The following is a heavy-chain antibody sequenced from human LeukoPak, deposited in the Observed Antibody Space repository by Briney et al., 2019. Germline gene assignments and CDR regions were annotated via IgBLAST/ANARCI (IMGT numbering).Heavy chain of an antibody. CDR1: GSTFDDYG. CDR3: AKDLGRWELLDAFDI. J-gene: IGHJ3*02. V-gene: IGHV3-20*04. D-gene: IGHD1-26*01. Sequence: SGGSLRLSCAASGSTFDDYGMSWVRQAPGKGPEWVSGINWNGGSTGYADSVKGRFTISRDNSKNTLYLRMNSLRAEDTAVYYCAKDLGRWELLDAFDIWGQGTMVTVSS. CDR2: INWNGGST.